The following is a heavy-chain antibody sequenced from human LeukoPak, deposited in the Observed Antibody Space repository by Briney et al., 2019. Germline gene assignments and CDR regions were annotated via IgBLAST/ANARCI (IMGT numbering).Heavy chain of an antibody. CDR1: GYTXTGYY. CDR2: INPNSGGT. D-gene: IGHD5-12*01. Sequence: ASVKVSCKASGYTXTGYYMHWVRQAPGQGLEWMGWINPNSGGTNYAQRFQGRVTMTRDTSISTAYMELSRLRSDDTAVYYCARVYSGYDQGFDYWGQGTLVTVSS. J-gene: IGHJ4*02. V-gene: IGHV1-2*02. CDR3: ARVYSGYDQGFDY.